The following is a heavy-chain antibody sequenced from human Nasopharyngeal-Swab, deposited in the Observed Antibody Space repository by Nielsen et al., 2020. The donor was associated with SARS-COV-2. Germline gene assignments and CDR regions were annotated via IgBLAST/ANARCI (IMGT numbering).Heavy chain of an antibody. D-gene: IGHD3-22*01. CDR3: ARAHDSSGCLDY. Sequence: SVKVSCKASGGTFSSYAISWVRQAPGQGLEWMGRIIPILGIANYAQKFQGRVTITADKSTSTAYMELSSLRSEDTAVYYCARAHDSSGCLDYWGQGTLVTVSS. V-gene: IGHV1-69*04. J-gene: IGHJ4*02. CDR2: IIPILGIA. CDR1: GGTFSSYA.